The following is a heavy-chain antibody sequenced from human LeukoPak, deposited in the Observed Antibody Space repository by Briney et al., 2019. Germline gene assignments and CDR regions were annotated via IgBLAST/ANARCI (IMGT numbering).Heavy chain of an antibody. CDR3: GSLTGGDYYDTSGYFAFDI. Sequence: GESLKISCKGSGYSFTNYWIGWVRQMPGKGLEWMGIIYPGDSDTRYSPSFQGQVTISADKSISTAYLQWNRLKASDTAMYYCGSLTGGDYYDTSGYFAFDIWGQGTMVTVSS. D-gene: IGHD3-22*01. CDR1: GYSFTNYW. CDR2: IYPGDSDT. V-gene: IGHV5-51*01. J-gene: IGHJ3*02.